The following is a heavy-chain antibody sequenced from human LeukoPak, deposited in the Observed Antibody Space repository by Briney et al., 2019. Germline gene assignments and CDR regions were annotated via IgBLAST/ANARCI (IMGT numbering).Heavy chain of an antibody. V-gene: IGHV3-66*01. Sequence: VGSLRLSCAASGFTVSSNYMSWVRQAPGEGLEWVSVIYSDSGGSTYYADSVKGRFTMSRDNSKNTLYLHMNSLRAEDTAVYYCARGFTHDYGDYFDYWGQGTLVTVSS. D-gene: IGHD4-17*01. CDR3: ARGFTHDYGDYFDY. CDR1: GFTVSSNY. CDR2: IYSDSGGST. J-gene: IGHJ4*02.